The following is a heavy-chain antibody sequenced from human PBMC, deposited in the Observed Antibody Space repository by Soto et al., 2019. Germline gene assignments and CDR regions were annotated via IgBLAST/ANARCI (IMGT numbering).Heavy chain of an antibody. Sequence: DVQLVESGGGLVQPGGSLRVSCAPSGFTFSSYWMSWVRQAPGKGLEWVANIKQDGSDKYYVDSVKGRFTLSRDNAKNSLQLQMNSLRAEDTAIYFCARVAYGNGWIFDYWGRGTLVTVSS. CDR2: IKQDGSDK. CDR3: ARVAYGNGWIFDY. D-gene: IGHD6-19*01. CDR1: GFTFSSYW. V-gene: IGHV3-7*04. J-gene: IGHJ4*01.